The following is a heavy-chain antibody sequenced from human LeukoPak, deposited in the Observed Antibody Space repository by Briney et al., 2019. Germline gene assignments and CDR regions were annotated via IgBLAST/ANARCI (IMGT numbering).Heavy chain of an antibody. CDR3: ARFAGATVYYYYYYGMDV. D-gene: IGHD1-26*01. CDR1: GGSISSGGYY. CDR2: IYYSGST. Sequence: SETLSLTCTVSGGSISSGGYYWSWIRQHPGKGLEWIGYIYYSGSTYYNPSLKSRVTISVDTSKNQFSLKLSSVTAADTAVYSCARFAGATVYYYYYYGMDVWGQGTTVTVSS. V-gene: IGHV4-31*03. J-gene: IGHJ6*02.